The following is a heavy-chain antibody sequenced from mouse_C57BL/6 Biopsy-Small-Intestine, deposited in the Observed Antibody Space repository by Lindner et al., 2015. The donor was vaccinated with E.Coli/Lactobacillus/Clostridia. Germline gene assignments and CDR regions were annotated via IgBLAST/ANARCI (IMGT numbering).Heavy chain of an antibody. Sequence: VQLQESGAELAKPGASVRLSCRASGYTFPDYWMHWVKQRPGQGLEWIGYINPSSDYTKYNQKFKDKATLTADKSSSTAYMQLSSLTYEDSAVYYCAREGYYFPAWFAYWGPRDSGHCLC. CDR2: INPSSDYT. D-gene: IGHD2-3*01. CDR3: AREGYYFPAWFAY. V-gene: IGHV1-7*01. CDR1: GYTFPDYW. J-gene: IGHJ3*01.